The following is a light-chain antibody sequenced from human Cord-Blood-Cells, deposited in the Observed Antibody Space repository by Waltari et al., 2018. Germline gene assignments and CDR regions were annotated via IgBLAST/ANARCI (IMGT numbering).Light chain of an antibody. V-gene: IGLV2-23*01. CDR3: CSYAGSSTYV. CDR2: EGS. J-gene: IGLJ1*01. Sequence: QSALDQPASVSGSPGQSITLSCTGTSRDVGSYNLVSWYQQHPGKAPKLMIYEGSKRPSGVSNRFSGSKSGNTASLTISGLQAEDEADYYCCSYAGSSTYVFGTGTKVTVL. CDR1: SRDVGSYNL.